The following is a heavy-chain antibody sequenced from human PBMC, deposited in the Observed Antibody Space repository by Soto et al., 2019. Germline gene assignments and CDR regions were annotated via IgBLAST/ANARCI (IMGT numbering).Heavy chain of an antibody. Sequence: QVQLVESGGGVVQPGRSLRLSCEASGFTVSGYGMHWVRQSPGKGLEWVAVIAYYGTNEYDEYAVKGRFTISRDNSKNPLYLQMNSLRIDDTAVYFCSKKDPSGRYSLDYWGQGSQVTVSS. CDR3: SKKDPSGRYSLDY. V-gene: IGHV3-30*18. CDR2: IAYYGTNE. D-gene: IGHD1-26*01. J-gene: IGHJ4*02. CDR1: GFTVSGYG.